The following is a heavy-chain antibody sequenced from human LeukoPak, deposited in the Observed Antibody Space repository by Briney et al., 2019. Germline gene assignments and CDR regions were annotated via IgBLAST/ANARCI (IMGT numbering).Heavy chain of an antibody. CDR3: ARAGSGWGYYYGMDV. D-gene: IGHD6-19*01. CDR2: IYYSGST. J-gene: IGHJ6*02. CDR1: GGSISSYY. V-gene: IGHV4-59*01. Sequence: SETLSLTCTVSGGSISSYYWSWIRQPPGKGLEWIGYIYYSGSTNYNPSLKSRVTISVDTSKNQFSLKLSSVTAADTAVYYCARAGSGWGYYYGMDVWGQGTTVTVSS.